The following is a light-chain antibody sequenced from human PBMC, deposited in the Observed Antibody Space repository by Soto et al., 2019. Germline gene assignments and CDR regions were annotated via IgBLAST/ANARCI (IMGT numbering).Light chain of an antibody. CDR3: DSYADSGARV. J-gene: IGLJ1*01. Sequence: QSALTQPASVSGSPGQSITISCTGTSSDVGNYNYVSWYQQHPGKAPKLIIYEVTFRPSGVSNRFSGSKSSNTASLTISGLQAEDEAHYYCDSYADSGARVFGTGTKVTVL. V-gene: IGLV2-14*01. CDR2: EVT. CDR1: SSDVGNYNY.